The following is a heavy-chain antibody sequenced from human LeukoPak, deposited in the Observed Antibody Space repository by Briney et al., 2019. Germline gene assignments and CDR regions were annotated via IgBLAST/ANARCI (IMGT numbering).Heavy chain of an antibody. D-gene: IGHD6-13*01. CDR3: ARDAVLRNIAAAGYFDY. J-gene: IGHJ4*02. V-gene: IGHV3-48*01. CDR1: GFTFSSYS. Sequence: PGGSLRLSCAASGFTFSSYSMMWVRQAPGKGLEWVSYISSSSTTIHYADSVKGRFTISRDNAKNSLYLQMNSLRAEDTALYYCARDAVLRNIAAAGYFDYWGQGTLVTVSS. CDR2: ISSSSTTI.